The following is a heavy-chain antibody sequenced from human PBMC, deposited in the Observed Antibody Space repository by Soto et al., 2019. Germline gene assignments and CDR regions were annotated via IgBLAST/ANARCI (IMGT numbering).Heavy chain of an antibody. Sequence: LRLSCAASGFTFSSYAMHWVRQAPGKGLEWVAVISYDGSNKNYADSVKGRFTIARDNSKNTLYLQMNSLGAEDTAVYYCATAYYYDSSFLLLDYLGQGTLVTFSS. CDR3: ATAYYYDSSFLLLDY. CDR2: ISYDGSNK. CDR1: GFTFSSYA. V-gene: IGHV3-30-3*01. D-gene: IGHD3-22*01. J-gene: IGHJ4*02.